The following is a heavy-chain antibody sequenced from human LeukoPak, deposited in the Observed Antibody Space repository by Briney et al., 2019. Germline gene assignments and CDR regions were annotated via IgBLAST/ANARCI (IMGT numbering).Heavy chain of an antibody. CDR2: IIPILGIA. Sequence: GASVKVSCKASGGTFSSYAISWVRQAPGQGLEWMGRIIPILGIANYAQKFQGRVTITADKSTSTAYMELSSLRSEDTAVYYWARAEGYSSSSLFDYWGQGTLVTVSS. J-gene: IGHJ4*02. CDR1: GGTFSSYA. V-gene: IGHV1-69*04. D-gene: IGHD6-6*01. CDR3: ARAEGYSSSSLFDY.